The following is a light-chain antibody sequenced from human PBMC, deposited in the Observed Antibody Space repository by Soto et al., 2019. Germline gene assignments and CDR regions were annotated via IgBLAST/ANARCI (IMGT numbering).Light chain of an antibody. CDR2: VGS. CDR1: SSDVGSYNL. Sequence: QSVLTQPASVSGSPGQSITISCTGTSSDVGSYNLVSWYQQHPGKAPKLMIYVGSKRPSGVSNRFSGSKSGNTASLTISGLQAEDEADYYCCSYAGSVVFGGGTKVTVL. J-gene: IGLJ2*01. CDR3: CSYAGSVV. V-gene: IGLV2-23*01.